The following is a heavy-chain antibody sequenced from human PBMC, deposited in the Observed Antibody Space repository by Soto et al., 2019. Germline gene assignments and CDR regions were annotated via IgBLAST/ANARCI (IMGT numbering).Heavy chain of an antibody. D-gene: IGHD3-3*01. CDR3: ARGQRFSDWFDP. Sequence: SETLSLTCTVSGGSIIGYYWTWIRQPAGKGLEWIGRIYSSGTTKYNPSLKSRVTMSLDTSKNQFSLSLSSVTATDTAVYYCARGQRFSDWFDPWGPGTLVTVSS. V-gene: IGHV4-4*07. CDR2: IYSSGTT. CDR1: GGSIIGYY. J-gene: IGHJ5*02.